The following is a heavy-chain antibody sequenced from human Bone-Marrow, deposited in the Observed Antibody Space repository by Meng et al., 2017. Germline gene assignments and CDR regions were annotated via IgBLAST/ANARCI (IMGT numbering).Heavy chain of an antibody. J-gene: IGHJ4*02. V-gene: IGHV3-74*01. D-gene: IGHD4-11*01. Sequence: EVQMVESGGGLVQPGGSLRLSCVASGFTISTYWLHWVRQAPGKGLVWVSRTSRDGSDTVYADSVKGRFTMSRDNAKNTLYLQMNSLRAEDTAIYYCVDSNFDYWGQGTLVTVSS. CDR1: GFTISTYW. CDR2: TSRDGSDT. CDR3: VDSNFDY.